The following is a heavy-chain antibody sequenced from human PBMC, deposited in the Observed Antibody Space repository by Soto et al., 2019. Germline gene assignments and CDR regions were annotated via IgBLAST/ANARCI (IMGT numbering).Heavy chain of an antibody. CDR3: ARGQGDYVWGSYRYGGVDY. CDR2: IIPIFGTA. CDR1: GGTFSSYA. D-gene: IGHD3-16*02. Sequence: QVQLVQSGAEVKKPGSSVKVSCKASGGTFSSYAISWVRQAPGQGLEWMGGIIPIFGTANYAQKFQGGVTITADESTSTAYMELGSLRSEDTAVYYCARGQGDYVWGSYRYGGVDYWGQGTLVTVSS. V-gene: IGHV1-69*12. J-gene: IGHJ4*02.